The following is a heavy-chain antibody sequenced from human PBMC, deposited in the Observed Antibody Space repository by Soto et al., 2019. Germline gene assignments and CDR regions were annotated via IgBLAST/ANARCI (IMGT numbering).Heavy chain of an antibody. V-gene: IGHV4-39*01. Sequence: SETLSLTCTVSGGSISGTTFYWGWIRQPPGKGLECLGRVYYTGSTYYNPSLNSRITVFLDTSKNQFSLRLSSVTAADTAVYYCATSSGYYNFDYWGLGTLVTVSS. CDR3: ATSSGYYNFDY. D-gene: IGHD3-22*01. CDR2: VYYTGST. CDR1: GGSISGTTFY. J-gene: IGHJ4*02.